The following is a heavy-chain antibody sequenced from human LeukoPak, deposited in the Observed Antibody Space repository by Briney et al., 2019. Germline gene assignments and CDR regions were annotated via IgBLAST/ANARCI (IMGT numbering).Heavy chain of an antibody. V-gene: IGHV1-18*01. CDR1: GYTFTSYD. CDR3: ARDLRLYYYDSSGYRPFDY. D-gene: IGHD3-22*01. CDR2: ISAYNGNT. J-gene: IGHJ4*02. Sequence: ASVKVSCKASGYTFTSYDINWVRQAPGQGLEWMGWISAYNGNTNYAQKLQGRVTMTTDTSTSTAYMELRSLRSDDTAVYYCARDLRLYYYDSSGYRPFDYWGQGTLVTVSS.